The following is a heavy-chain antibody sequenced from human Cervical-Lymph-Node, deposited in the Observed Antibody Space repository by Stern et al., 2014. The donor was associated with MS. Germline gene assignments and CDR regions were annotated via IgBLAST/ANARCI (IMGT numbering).Heavy chain of an antibody. CDR2: IIPIFGTP. CDR3: ARGPDHNSGYYYAY. J-gene: IGHJ4*02. Sequence: QVQLMQSGAEVKKPGSSVKVSCKASGGTFSNYAISWVRQAPGQGLKWMGGIIPIFGTPNYAQKFQGRVTITADESTSTAYMELNSLTSEDTAVYYCARGPDHNSGYYYAYWGQGTLVTVSS. CDR1: GGTFSNYA. V-gene: IGHV1-69*01. D-gene: IGHD3-22*01.